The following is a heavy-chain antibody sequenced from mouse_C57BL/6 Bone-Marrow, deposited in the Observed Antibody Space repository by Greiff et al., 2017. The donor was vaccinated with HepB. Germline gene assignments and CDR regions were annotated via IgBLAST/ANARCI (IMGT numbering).Heavy chain of an antibody. J-gene: IGHJ1*03. CDR2: IDPSDSET. Sequence: QVQLQQPGAELVRPGSSVKLSCKASGYTFTSYWMHWVKQRPIQGLEWIGNIDPSDSETHYNQTFKDKATLTVDKSSSTAYMQLSSLTSEDSAVYDGAIDGSSQSLGYWYFDVWGTGTTVTVSS. CDR3: AIDGSSQSLGYWYFDV. CDR1: GYTFTSYW. V-gene: IGHV1-52*01. D-gene: IGHD1-1*01.